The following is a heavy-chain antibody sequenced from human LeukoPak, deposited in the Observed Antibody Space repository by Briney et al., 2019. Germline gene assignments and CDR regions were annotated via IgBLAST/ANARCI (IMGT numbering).Heavy chain of an antibody. Sequence: SQTLSLTCTVSGGSISSGDYYWSWIRQPPGKGLEWIGYIYCSGSTYYNPSLKSRVTISVDTSKNQFSLKLSSVTAADTAVYYCALRGYSYGYSPVIDYWGQGTLVTVSS. CDR3: ALRGYSYGYSPVIDY. J-gene: IGHJ4*02. V-gene: IGHV4-30-4*08. CDR1: GGSISSGDYY. D-gene: IGHD5-18*01. CDR2: IYCSGST.